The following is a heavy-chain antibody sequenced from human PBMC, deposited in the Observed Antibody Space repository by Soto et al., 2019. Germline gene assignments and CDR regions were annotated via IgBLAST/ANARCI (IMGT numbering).Heavy chain of an antibody. D-gene: IGHD2-15*01. CDR1: GGSINSGGYS. CDR2: IYRSGST. Sequence: SETLSLTCAVSGGSINSGGYSWSWIRQPPGKGLEWIGYIYRSGSTYYNPSLKSPVTISIDRSKNQFSLKLNSVTAADTAVYYCARVIPYCSGGSCYSGSNYFDYWGQGTLVTVSS. J-gene: IGHJ4*02. CDR3: ARVIPYCSGGSCYSGSNYFDY. V-gene: IGHV4-30-2*01.